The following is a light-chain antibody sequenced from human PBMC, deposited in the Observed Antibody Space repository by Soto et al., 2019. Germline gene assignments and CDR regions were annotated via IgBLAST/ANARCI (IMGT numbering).Light chain of an antibody. J-gene: IGKJ4*01. Sequence: EIVVTQSPGTLSLSPGERATLSCRASQSVINTNLAWYQKKPGQAPRLLIQGASSRATGIPYRFSGSGSGTDFTLTSSVLEPEDFAVYYCQQFGSSPPVTFGGGTTVEI. CDR1: QSVINTN. CDR3: QQFGSSPPVT. CDR2: GAS. V-gene: IGKV3-20*01.